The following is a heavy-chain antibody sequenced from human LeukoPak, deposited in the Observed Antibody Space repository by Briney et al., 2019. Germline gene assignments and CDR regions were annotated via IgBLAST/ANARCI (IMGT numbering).Heavy chain of an antibody. Sequence: GGSLRLSCAASGFSFRDYNMNWVRQTPGKGLEWVSYISSRATGGIIYYADSVKGRFTISRDNGQSSLYLQMNSLRADDSGIYYCTRARENDYWGRGTLVTVSS. V-gene: IGHV3-48*01. CDR3: TRARENDY. D-gene: IGHD5-24*01. CDR2: ISSRATGGII. CDR1: GFSFRDYN. J-gene: IGHJ4*02.